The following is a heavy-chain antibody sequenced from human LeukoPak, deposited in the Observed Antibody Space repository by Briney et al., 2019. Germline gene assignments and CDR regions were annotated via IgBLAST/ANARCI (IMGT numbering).Heavy chain of an antibody. D-gene: IGHD6-13*01. Sequence: PGGSLRLSCAASGFTFSSYEMNWVRQAPGKGLEWVSYISSSGSTIYYADSVKGRFTISRANAKNSLYLQLNSLRAEDTAVYYCARDWWRAAGGMDYWGQGSLVTVSS. J-gene: IGHJ4*02. CDR1: GFTFSSYE. V-gene: IGHV3-48*03. CDR3: ARDWWRAAGGMDY. CDR2: ISSSGSTI.